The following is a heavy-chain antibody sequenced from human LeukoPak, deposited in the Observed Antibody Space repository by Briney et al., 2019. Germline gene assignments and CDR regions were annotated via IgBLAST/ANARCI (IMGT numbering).Heavy chain of an antibody. CDR3: ATYDGTGKFAF. CDR2: IYYSGST. D-gene: IGHD3-22*01. V-gene: IGHV4-59*01. Sequence: SETLSLTCTVSGGSISDYYWSWIRQPPGKGLECIGYIYYSGSTNYNPSLQSRVTISIDTSKDQFSLKMSSVTAADTAVYYCATYDGTGKFAFWGQGTLATVSS. CDR1: GGSISDYY. J-gene: IGHJ4*02.